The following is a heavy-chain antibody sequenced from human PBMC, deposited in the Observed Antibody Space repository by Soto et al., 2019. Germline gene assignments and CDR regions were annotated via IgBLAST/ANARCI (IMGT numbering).Heavy chain of an antibody. Sequence: QVQLVQSGAEVKKPGSSVKVSCKASGGTFSSYAISWVRQAPGQGLEWMGGIIPIFGTANYAQKFQGRVTITADESTSTAYMEGCRLRSDGTAVYYCARLGVPARRGAFDIWGQGTMVTVSS. D-gene: IGHD2-15*01. J-gene: IGHJ3*02. CDR1: GGTFSSYA. CDR2: IIPIFGTA. CDR3: ARLGVPARRGAFDI. V-gene: IGHV1-69*01.